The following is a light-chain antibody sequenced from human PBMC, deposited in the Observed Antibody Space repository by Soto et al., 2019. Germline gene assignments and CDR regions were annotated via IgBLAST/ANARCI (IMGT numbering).Light chain of an antibody. CDR1: SSDVGGYNY. J-gene: IGLJ1*01. Sequence: QSLLTQPASVSGSPGQSVTICCPGTSSDVGGYNYVSWYQQHPGKAPKLMIYDVSSRPSGVSDRFSGSKSGNTASLTISGLQAEDEADYYCTSYTTTGTYVFATGTKVTV. CDR2: DVS. CDR3: TSYTTTGTYV. V-gene: IGLV2-14*03.